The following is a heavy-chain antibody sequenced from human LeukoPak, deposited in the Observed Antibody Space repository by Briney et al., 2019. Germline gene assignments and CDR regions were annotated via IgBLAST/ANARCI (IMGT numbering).Heavy chain of an antibody. CDR1: GGSISSSNW. Sequence: SETLSLTCAVSGGSISSSNWWSWVRQPPGKGLEGIGEIYHSGSTNYNPSLKSRVTISVDKSKNQFSLKLSSVAAADTAVYYCASGPITMIVGGAFDIWGEGTMVTVSS. CDR3: ASGPITMIVGGAFDI. CDR2: IYHSGST. V-gene: IGHV4-4*02. J-gene: IGHJ3*02. D-gene: IGHD3-22*01.